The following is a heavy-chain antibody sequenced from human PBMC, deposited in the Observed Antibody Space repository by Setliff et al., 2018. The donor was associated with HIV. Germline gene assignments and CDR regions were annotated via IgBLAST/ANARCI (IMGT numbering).Heavy chain of an antibody. J-gene: IGHJ4*02. V-gene: IGHV4-30-4*08. CDR2: IHFSGST. CDR1: GGSISIDDYY. D-gene: IGHD3-3*01. CDR3: ARDWGGGYYDRNGYVDY. Sequence: SETLSLTCSVSGGSISIDDYYWSWFRQSPGKGLEWIGYIHFSGSTYYNPSLKSRITISSDRSKNQFPLRLSSVTASDTAVYYCARDWGGGYYDRNGYVDYWGQGILVTVSS.